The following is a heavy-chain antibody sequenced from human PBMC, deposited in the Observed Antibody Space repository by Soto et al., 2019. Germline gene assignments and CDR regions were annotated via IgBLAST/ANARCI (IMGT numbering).Heavy chain of an antibody. CDR1: CGSINGYY. J-gene: IGHJ4*02. D-gene: IGHD2-2*01. CDR3: AKYRRTDAEVYTLDF. Sequence: SETLSLTCTISCGSINGYYWSWIRQPPGEGLEWIGYVYYSGNNKYNPSLESRITISADTSKNQFSLRVTSVTAADTAVYYCAKYRRTDAEVYTLDFWGQGISVTVSS. V-gene: IGHV4-59*01. CDR2: VYYSGNN.